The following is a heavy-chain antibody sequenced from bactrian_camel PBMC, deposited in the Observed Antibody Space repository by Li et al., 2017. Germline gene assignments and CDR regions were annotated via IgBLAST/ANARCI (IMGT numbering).Heavy chain of an antibody. CDR3: GANPGTYCSSAGCYLEGQCGYNY. J-gene: IGHJ4*01. CDR2: TDTDGTP. V-gene: IGHV3S55*01. CDR1: KITYDSHC. Sequence: HVQLVESGGGSVQAGGSLRLSCTASKITYDSHCMGWFRQAPGKEREGVAATDTDGTPTYADSVKGRFTISKDNAKNTLYLQMNGLKPEDTAMYYCGANPGTYCSSAGCYLEGQCGYNYRGQGTQVTVS. D-gene: IGHD6*01.